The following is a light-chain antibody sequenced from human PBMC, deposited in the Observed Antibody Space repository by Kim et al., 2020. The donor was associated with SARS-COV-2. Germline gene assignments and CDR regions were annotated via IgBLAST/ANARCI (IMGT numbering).Light chain of an antibody. V-gene: IGLV10-54*04. CDR1: SNNVGYQG. J-gene: IGLJ3*02. CDR2: RKG. CDR3: TAWDRGLKAWV. Sequence: LTQPPSVSKDLRQTATLTGTGTSNNVGYQGAAWLQQHQGHPPKLLSYRKGNRPSGISGRFSASRSGNTASLTIAGLQPEDEADYYCTAWDRGLKAWVFGGGTQLTVL.